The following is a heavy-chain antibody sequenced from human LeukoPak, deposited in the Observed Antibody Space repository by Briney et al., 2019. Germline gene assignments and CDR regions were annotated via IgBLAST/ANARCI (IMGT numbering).Heavy chain of an antibody. D-gene: IGHD1-26*01. Sequence: KIGESLKISCKVSGYSFTSYCTGWVRQMPGKGLEWMGIIYPGDSGPTYSPSFQGQVTISVDKSINTAYLQWSSLQASDTAMYYCGMSGDRVPLQDDVFDVWGQGTMVTVST. CDR3: GMSGDRVPLQDDVFDV. CDR1: GYSFTSYC. J-gene: IGHJ3*01. V-gene: IGHV5-51*01. CDR2: IYPGDSGP.